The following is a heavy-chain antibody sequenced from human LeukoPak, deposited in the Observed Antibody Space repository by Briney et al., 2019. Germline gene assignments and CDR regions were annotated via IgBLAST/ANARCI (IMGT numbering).Heavy chain of an antibody. CDR1: GFTFSAHW. CDR2: IKGDGSQK. J-gene: IGHJ4*02. V-gene: IGHV3-7*01. Sequence: GGSLRLSCTASGFTFSAHWMTWVRQAPGKGLEFVANIKGDGSQKEYVDSVKGRFTISRDNAKNSLYLQMISLRAEDTAVYYCARWRGAQSEFEYWGQGTLVTVSS. CDR3: ARWRGAQSEFEY. D-gene: IGHD3-3*01.